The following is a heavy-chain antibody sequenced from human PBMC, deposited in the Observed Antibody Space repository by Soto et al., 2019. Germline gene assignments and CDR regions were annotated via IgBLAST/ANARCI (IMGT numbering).Heavy chain of an antibody. CDR1: GGSISSADYY. J-gene: IGHJ2*01. CDR2: IYHSGST. V-gene: IGHV4-30-4*01. CDR3: FFLMIRRPPRSTLFPTRRSSDL. Sequence: SETLSLTCTVSGGSISSADYYWSWIRQPPGKGLEWIGYIYHSGSTFYNPSLESRAAASIDTSKNQFFLKLSSVTATDTAVHYFFFLMIRRPPRSTLFPTRRSSDL. D-gene: IGHD4-17*01.